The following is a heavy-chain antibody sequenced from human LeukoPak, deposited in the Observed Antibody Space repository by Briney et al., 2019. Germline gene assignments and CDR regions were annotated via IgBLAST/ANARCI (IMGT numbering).Heavy chain of an antibody. CDR2: IYDSGST. J-gene: IGHJ4*02. CDR3: ARTSPRQLIDY. Sequence: SETLSLTCAVSGGSINNYYWSWIRQPPGKGLEWIGYIYDSGSTNYNPSLKSRVTTSLDTSKNQVSLKLTSVTATDTAVYYCARTSPRQLIDYWGQGALVTVSS. V-gene: IGHV4-59*01. CDR1: GGSINNYY. D-gene: IGHD6-19*01.